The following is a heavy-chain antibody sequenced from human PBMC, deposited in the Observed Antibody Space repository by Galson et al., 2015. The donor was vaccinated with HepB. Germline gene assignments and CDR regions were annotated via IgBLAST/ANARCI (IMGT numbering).Heavy chain of an antibody. CDR1: GFRFSSYA. CDR2: ISDSGGNKT. CDR3: AKDGGGWYRGDYYYYGMDI. J-gene: IGHJ6*02. D-gene: IGHD6-19*01. V-gene: IGHV3-23*01. Sequence: SLRLSCAASGFRFSSYAMSWVRQAPGKGLEWVAGISDSGGNKTYYADSVKGRFSISRDNSKNTLYLQMNSLRAEDTAVYYCAKDGGGWYRGDYYYYGMDIWGQGTTVTVSS.